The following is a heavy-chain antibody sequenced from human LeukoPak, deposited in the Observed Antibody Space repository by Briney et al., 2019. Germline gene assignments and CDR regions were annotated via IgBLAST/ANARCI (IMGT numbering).Heavy chain of an antibody. CDR1: GGSISSYY. J-gene: IGHJ4*02. D-gene: IGHD3-22*01. CDR3: ARGPPKVIVWWPPPRFDY. CDR2: IYYSGST. V-gene: IGHV4-59*12. Sequence: TSETLSLTCTVSGGSISSYYWSWIRQPPGKGLEWIGYIYYSGSTNYNPSLKSRVTISVDTSKNQFSLKLSSVTAADTAVYYCARGPPKVIVWWPPPRFDYWGQGTLVTVSS.